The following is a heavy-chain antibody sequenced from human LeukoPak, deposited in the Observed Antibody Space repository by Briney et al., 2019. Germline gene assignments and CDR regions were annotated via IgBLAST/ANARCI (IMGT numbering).Heavy chain of an antibody. J-gene: IGHJ4*02. CDR1: GFTFSSYE. V-gene: IGHV3-48*03. CDR3: AREIVSAVASNFDY. D-gene: IGHD6-19*01. Sequence: GGSLRLSCAASGFTFSSYEMNWVRQAPGKGLEWVSYISRSGSTRTYADSVKGRFTISRDNAQNSLYLEMNSLRAEDTAVYYCAREIVSAVASNFDYWGQGTLVTVSS. CDR2: ISRSGSTR.